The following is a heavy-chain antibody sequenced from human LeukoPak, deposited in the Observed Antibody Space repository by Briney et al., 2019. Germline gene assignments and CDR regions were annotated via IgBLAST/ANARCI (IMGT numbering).Heavy chain of an antibody. CDR1: GFTFSNAW. J-gene: IGHJ4*02. V-gene: IGHV3-15*01. D-gene: IGHD6-19*01. CDR3: TTAYPTYSSGWYRGDY. Sequence: GGSLRLSCAASGFTFSNAWMSWVRQAPGKGLEWVGRIKSKTDGRTTDYAAPVKGRFTISRDDSKNTLYLQMNSLKTEDTAVYYCTTAYPTYSSGWYRGDYWGQGTLVTVSS. CDR2: IKSKTDGRTT.